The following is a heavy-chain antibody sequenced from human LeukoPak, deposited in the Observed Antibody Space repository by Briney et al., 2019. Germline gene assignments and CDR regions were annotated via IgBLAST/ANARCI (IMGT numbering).Heavy chain of an antibody. Sequence: TGGSLRLSCAGSRFSVSGNYITWVRQAPGEGLEWVSVTYSDGTTFYADSVKGRFTISRDSSKNTLFIQMNSLRVEDTAVYYCAGDPGLRNGMDVWGQGTTVTVSS. CDR1: RFSVSGNY. CDR3: AGDPGLRNGMDV. D-gene: IGHD2-8*01. J-gene: IGHJ6*02. CDR2: TYSDGTT. V-gene: IGHV3-66*02.